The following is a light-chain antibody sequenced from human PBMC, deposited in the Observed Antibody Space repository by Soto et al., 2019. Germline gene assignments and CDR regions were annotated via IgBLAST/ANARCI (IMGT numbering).Light chain of an antibody. CDR3: QPYSNWPPIT. CDR2: GAS. CDR1: QSVGSS. V-gene: IGKV3-15*01. Sequence: EIVMTQSPATVSVSPGERATLSCRATQSVGSSLAWYQQKPGQAPRLLIYGASTRASGIPARFSGSGSGTAFTLTISSLQSEDFAVYFCQPYSNWPPITFGQGTRLEI. J-gene: IGKJ5*01.